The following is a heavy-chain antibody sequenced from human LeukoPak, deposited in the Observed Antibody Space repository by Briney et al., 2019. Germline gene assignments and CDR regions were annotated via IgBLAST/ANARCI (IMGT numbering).Heavy chain of an antibody. CDR3: AKGLRGYSYGWDY. J-gene: IGHJ4*02. D-gene: IGHD5-18*01. V-gene: IGHV1-8*03. Sequence: ASVKVSCKASGHTFTSYDINWVRQATGQGLEWMGWMNPNSGNTGYAQKFQGRVTITRNTSISTAYMELSSLRSEDTALYYCAKGLRGYSYGWDYWGQGTLVTVSS. CDR1: GHTFTSYD. CDR2: MNPNSGNT.